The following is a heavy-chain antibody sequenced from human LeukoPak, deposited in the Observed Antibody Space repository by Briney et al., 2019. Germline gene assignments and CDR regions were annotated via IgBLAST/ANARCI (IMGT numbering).Heavy chain of an antibody. Sequence: ETLSLTCTVSGGSIRSSYYYWGWIRQPPGKGLEWIGSIYDSGSTYYNPSLKSRVTISVDTSKNQFSLKLNSVTAADTAVYYCARNGGNSDYDYWGQGTLVTVSA. CDR3: ARNGGNSDYDY. V-gene: IGHV4-39*07. J-gene: IGHJ4*02. CDR1: GGSIRSSYYY. CDR2: IYDSGST. D-gene: IGHD4-23*01.